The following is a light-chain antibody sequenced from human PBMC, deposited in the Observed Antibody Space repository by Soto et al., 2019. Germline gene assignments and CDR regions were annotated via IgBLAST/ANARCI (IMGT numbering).Light chain of an antibody. J-gene: IGKJ5*01. CDR1: QGVTTN. CDR3: QQYNNWPFS. CDR2: DVS. Sequence: EIIMTQSPGTLSVSPGERATLSCRAAQGVTTNFAWYQQKSGQSPRLLIYDVSNRATGVPARFSGSGSETDFTLTISGLLSEDSAVYFCQQYNNWPFSFGQGTRLEIK. V-gene: IGKV3-15*01.